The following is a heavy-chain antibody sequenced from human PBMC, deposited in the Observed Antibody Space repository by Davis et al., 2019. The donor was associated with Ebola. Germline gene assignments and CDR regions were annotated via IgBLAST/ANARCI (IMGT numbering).Heavy chain of an antibody. D-gene: IGHD6-19*01. CDR1: GFTFSSYW. CDR3: ARKTDYSSAEDAFDI. Sequence: GESLKISCAVSGFTFSSYWMHWVHLAPGKGLVWVSRINSDGSTTTYADSVKGRFTISRDNAKNTLYLQMNSLTAEDTAVYYCARKTDYSSAEDAFDIWGQGTMVTVSS. J-gene: IGHJ3*02. CDR2: INSDGSTT. V-gene: IGHV3-74*01.